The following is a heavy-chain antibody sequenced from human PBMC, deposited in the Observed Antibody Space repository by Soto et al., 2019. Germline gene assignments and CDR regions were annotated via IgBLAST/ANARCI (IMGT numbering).Heavy chain of an antibody. J-gene: IGHJ4*02. CDR3: AKAKGSFDHTGPDQ. Sequence: EVQLLESGGGLRQPGGSLRLSCATSGFRFSNYAMSWVRQAPGKGLEWVSGFGVDYVTYYADSARGRFTISRDNSKNTLYLQMNSLTAEDTALYYFAKAKGSFDHTGPDQWGQGTLVTVSS. CDR2: FGVDYVT. V-gene: IGHV3-23*01. CDR1: GFRFSNYA. D-gene: IGHD2-8*02.